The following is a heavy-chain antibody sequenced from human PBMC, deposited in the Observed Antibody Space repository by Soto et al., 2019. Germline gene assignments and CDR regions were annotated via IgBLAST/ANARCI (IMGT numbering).Heavy chain of an antibody. Sequence: GGSLRLSCAASGFTFSSYGMHWVRQAPGKGLEWVAVIWYDGSNKYYADSVKGRFTISRDNSKNTLYLQMNGLRAEDTAVYYCARDRRASIAARLSYYYYGMDVWGQGTTVTVSS. CDR1: GFTFSSYG. CDR3: ARDRRASIAARLSYYYYGMDV. J-gene: IGHJ6*02. V-gene: IGHV3-33*01. D-gene: IGHD6-6*01. CDR2: IWYDGSNK.